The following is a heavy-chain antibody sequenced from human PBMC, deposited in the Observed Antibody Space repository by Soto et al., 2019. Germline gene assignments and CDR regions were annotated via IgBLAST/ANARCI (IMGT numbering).Heavy chain of an antibody. CDR1: GGSISSSSYY. Sequence: SETLSLTCTVSGGSISSSSYYWGWIRQPPGKGLEWIGSIYYSGSTYYNPSLKSRVTISVDTSKNQFSLKLSSVTAADTAVYYCARHWDVVVAAQGDWFDPWGQGTLVTVSS. J-gene: IGHJ5*02. CDR2: IYYSGST. D-gene: IGHD2-15*01. CDR3: ARHWDVVVAAQGDWFDP. V-gene: IGHV4-39*01.